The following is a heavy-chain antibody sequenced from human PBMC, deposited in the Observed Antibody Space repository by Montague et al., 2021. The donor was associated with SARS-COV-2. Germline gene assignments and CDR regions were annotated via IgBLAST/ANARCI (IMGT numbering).Heavy chain of an antibody. D-gene: IGHD3-3*01. J-gene: IGHJ4*02. CDR3: ARDARCDFWSGYYFDY. CDR1: GFTFSSYS. V-gene: IGHV3-21*01. Sequence: SLRLSCVASGFTFSSYSMNWVRQAPGKGLEWVSSISSSSSYLYYXDSXKGRFTISRDNAKNSLYLQMNSLRAEDTAVYYCARDARCDFWSGYYFDYWGQGTLVTVSS. CDR2: ISSSSSYL.